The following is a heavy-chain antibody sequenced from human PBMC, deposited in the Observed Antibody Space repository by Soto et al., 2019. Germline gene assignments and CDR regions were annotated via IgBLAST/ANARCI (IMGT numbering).Heavy chain of an antibody. CDR2: VYPGDSDT. CDR3: ATGGYCTTTSCYNFFDY. Sequence: GESLKISCKGSGYSFATYWIGWVRQMPGKGLEWMGIVYPGDSDTRYSPSFQGQVTISADKSINTAYLQWSSLKASDTAMYYCATGGYCTTTSCYNFFDYWGQGSLVTVSS. CDR1: GYSFATYW. V-gene: IGHV5-51*01. J-gene: IGHJ4*02. D-gene: IGHD2-2*02.